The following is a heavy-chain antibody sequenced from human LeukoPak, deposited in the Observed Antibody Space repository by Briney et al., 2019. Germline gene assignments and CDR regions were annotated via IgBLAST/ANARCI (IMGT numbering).Heavy chain of an antibody. Sequence: GASVKVSCKASGYTFTSYYMHWVRQAPGQGLEWVGIINPGDGGTSYAQKFQGRATMSRDTSTSTVYMELSSLRSEDTALYYCAREPRKDGHNGMDVWGQGTTVTVSS. CDR1: GYTFTSYY. CDR3: AREPRKDGHNGMDV. V-gene: IGHV1-46*01. J-gene: IGHJ6*02. D-gene: IGHD5-24*01. CDR2: INPGDGGT.